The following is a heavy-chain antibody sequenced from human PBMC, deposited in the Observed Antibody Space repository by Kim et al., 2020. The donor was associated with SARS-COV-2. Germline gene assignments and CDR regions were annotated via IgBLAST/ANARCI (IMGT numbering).Heavy chain of an antibody. CDR3: ARRRGEMATNPGYFDY. J-gene: IGHJ4*02. D-gene: IGHD1-26*01. Sequence: GESLKISCKGSGYSFTSYWIGWVRQMPGKGLEWMGIIYPGDSDTRYSPSFQGQVTISADKSISTAYLQWSSLKASDTAMYYCARRRGEMATNPGYFDYWGQGTLVTVSS. CDR1: GYSFTSYW. V-gene: IGHV5-51*01. CDR2: IYPGDSDT.